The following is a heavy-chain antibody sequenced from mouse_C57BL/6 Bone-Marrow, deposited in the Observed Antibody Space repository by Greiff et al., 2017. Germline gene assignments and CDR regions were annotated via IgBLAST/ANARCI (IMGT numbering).Heavy chain of an antibody. Sequence: QVQLQQSGAELAKPGASVKLSCKASGYTFPRYWLHWVQQRPGQGLDWIGYIHPCNGYTKSNQKFKDKATLTADKSSSTAYMQLSSLTYEDSAVYYCARIRGSPAWFAYWGQGTLVTVSA. CDR2: IHPCNGYT. V-gene: IGHV1-7*01. CDR1: GYTFPRYW. J-gene: IGHJ3*01. CDR3: ARIRGSPAWFAY. D-gene: IGHD1-1*02.